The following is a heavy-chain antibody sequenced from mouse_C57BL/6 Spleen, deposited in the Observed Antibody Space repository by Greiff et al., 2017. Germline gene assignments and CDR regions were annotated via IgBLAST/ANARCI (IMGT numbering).Heavy chain of an antibody. V-gene: IGHV1-9*01. CDR2: ILPGSGST. J-gene: IGHJ2*01. CDR1: GYTFTGYW. D-gene: IGHD2-5*01. Sequence: VPLVESGAELMKPGASVKLSCKATGYTFTGYWIEWVKQRPGHGLEWIGEILPGSGSTTYNEQFKGKATFTADTSSNTAYMQRSSRTTEDSAIYYWARRGVYSNPDCWGQGATLTVSS. CDR3: ARRGVYSNPDC.